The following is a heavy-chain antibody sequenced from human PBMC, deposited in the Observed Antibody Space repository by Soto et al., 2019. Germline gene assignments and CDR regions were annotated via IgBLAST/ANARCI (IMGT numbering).Heavy chain of an antibody. CDR1: GYSFTNYW. D-gene: IGHD6-13*01. J-gene: IGHJ1*01. CDR3: ARLESSRLESRYFQH. CDR2: IHPGDSET. V-gene: IGHV5-51*01. Sequence: PGEPLKISCKGSGYSFTNYWIGWVRQMPGKGLEWMGIIHPGDSETRHSPSFQGQVTISADKSISTAYLQWSSLKASDTAMYYCARLESSRLESRYFQHWGQGTLVTVSS.